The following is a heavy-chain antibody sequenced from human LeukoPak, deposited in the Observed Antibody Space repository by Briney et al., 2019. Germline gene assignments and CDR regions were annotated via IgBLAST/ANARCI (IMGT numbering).Heavy chain of an antibody. V-gene: IGHV3-9*01. Sequence: PGGSLRLSCAASGFTFDDYAMHWVRQAPGKGLEWVSGISWNSGSIGYADSVKGRFTISRDNAKNSLYLQMSSLRAEDTALYYCAKDTYPGYYYGSGSYGFDYWGQGTLVTVSS. D-gene: IGHD3-10*01. CDR1: GFTFDDYA. J-gene: IGHJ4*02. CDR2: ISWNSGSI. CDR3: AKDTYPGYYYGSGSYGFDY.